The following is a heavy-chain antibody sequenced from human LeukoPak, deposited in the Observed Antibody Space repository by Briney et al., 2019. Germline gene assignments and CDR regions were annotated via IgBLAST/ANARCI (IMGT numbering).Heavy chain of an antibody. D-gene: IGHD3-22*01. J-gene: IGHJ4*02. V-gene: IGHV4-28*01. CDR2: IYYSGST. CDR1: GYSISSSNW. Sequence: ASETLSLTCAVSGYSISSSNWWGWIRQPPGKGLEWIGYIYYSGSTYYNPSLKSRVTMSVDTSKNQFSLKLSSVTAVDTAVYYCARTTSDYYDSSGYPSLFDYWGQGTLVTVSS. CDR3: ARTTSDYYDSSGYPSLFDY.